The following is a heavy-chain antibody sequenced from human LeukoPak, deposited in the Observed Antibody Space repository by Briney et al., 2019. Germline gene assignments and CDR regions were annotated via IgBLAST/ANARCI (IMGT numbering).Heavy chain of an antibody. D-gene: IGHD3-3*01. J-gene: IGHJ4*02. CDR2: ISCSGGST. V-gene: IGHV3-23*01. CDR1: GFTFSSYA. CDR3: AKHTEKYDFWSGYNY. Sequence: PGGSLRLSCAASGFTFSSYAMSWVRQAPGKGLEWVSAISCSGGSTYYAASVKGRFTISRDNSKNTLYLQMNSLRAEDTAVYYCAKHTEKYDFWSGYNYWGQGTLVTVSS.